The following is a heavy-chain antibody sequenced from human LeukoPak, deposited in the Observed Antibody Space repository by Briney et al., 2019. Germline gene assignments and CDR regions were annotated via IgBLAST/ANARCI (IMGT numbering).Heavy chain of an antibody. V-gene: IGHV3-74*01. CDR3: AKDRSTGWWYSLDY. Sequence: PGGSLRLSCAASGFSFSSYYMYWVRQAPEKGLVWVSRIKTDGSSTAYADSVKGRFTISRDNSKNTLYLQMNSLRAEDTALYFCAKDRSTGWWYSLDYWGQGTLVTVSS. D-gene: IGHD6-19*01. CDR1: GFSFSSYY. CDR2: IKTDGSST. J-gene: IGHJ4*02.